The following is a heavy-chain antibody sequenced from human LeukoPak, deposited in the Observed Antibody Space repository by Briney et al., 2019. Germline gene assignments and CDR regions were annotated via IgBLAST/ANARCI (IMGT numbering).Heavy chain of an antibody. Sequence: GASVKVSCKASGYTFTSYYMHWVRQAPGQGLEWMGIINPSGGSTSCAQKFQGRVTMTRDTSTSTVFMELSSLRSGDTAVYYCARDLRGYSNYYYFDYWGQGTLVTVSS. CDR2: INPSGGST. CDR1: GYTFTSYY. V-gene: IGHV1-46*01. D-gene: IGHD4-11*01. CDR3: ARDLRGYSNYYYFDY. J-gene: IGHJ4*02.